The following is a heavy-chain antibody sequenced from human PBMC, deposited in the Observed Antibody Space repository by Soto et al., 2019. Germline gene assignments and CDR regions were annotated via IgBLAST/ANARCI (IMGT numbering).Heavy chain of an antibody. J-gene: IGHJ4*02. CDR2: IIPLFGTA. Sequence: SVKVSCKASGVTFSSETLGWVRQAPGQGLEWVGGIIPLFGTASYAQKFQGRVTITADESTSTVYMELSSLRSDDTAVYFCATELGENPASPFDAWGQGTLVTV. CDR1: GVTFSSET. V-gene: IGHV1-69*13. CDR3: ATELGENPASPFDA. D-gene: IGHD3-10*01.